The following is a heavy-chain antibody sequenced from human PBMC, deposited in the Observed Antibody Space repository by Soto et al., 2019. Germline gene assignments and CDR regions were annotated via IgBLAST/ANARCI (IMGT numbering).Heavy chain of an antibody. D-gene: IGHD5-18*01. CDR3: ARGYSYTQPVFDY. Sequence: PGGSLRLSCAASGFTVSNYYMTWVRQAPGKGLEWVSFIYSSGSTYYADSVKGRFTISRDNFKNTLYLQMNSLRAEDTAVYYCARGYSYTQPVFDYWGLGTLVTVSS. V-gene: IGHV3-53*01. CDR2: IYSSGST. J-gene: IGHJ4*02. CDR1: GFTVSNYY.